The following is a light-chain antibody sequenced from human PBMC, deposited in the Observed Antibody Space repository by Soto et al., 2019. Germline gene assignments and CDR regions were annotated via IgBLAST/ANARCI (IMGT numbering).Light chain of an antibody. Sequence: QSVLTQPASVSGSPGQSITISCTGTSSDVGGYNYVSWYQQHPGKAPKLMIYEVSNRPSGVSNRFSGSKSGNTASLTISGRQADDEADYYCSSYTSSSTVVFGTGTKVTVL. CDR1: SSDVGGYNY. CDR2: EVS. V-gene: IGLV2-14*01. CDR3: SSYTSSSTVV. J-gene: IGLJ1*01.